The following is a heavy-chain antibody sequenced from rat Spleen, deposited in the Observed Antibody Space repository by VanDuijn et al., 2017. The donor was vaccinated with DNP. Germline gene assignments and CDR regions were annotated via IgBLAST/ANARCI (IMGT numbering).Heavy chain of an antibody. V-gene: IGHV5-22*01. D-gene: IGHD4-3*01. Sequence: EVQLVESGGDLVQPGRSLKLFCAASGFTFSDYYMAWNRQAPAKGLEWVAYIGSPAYAPYYTDSVKGRFAISRDNAKSTLYLQMNSLRSEDMATYYCVRWNSGHFDYWGQGTLVTVSS. CDR3: VRWNSGHFDY. CDR2: IGSPAYAP. J-gene: IGHJ3*01. CDR1: GFTFSDYY.